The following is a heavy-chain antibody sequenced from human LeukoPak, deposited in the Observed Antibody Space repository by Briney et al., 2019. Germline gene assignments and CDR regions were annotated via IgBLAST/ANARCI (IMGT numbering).Heavy chain of an antibody. CDR2: IYSPGTT. CDR1: GGYVSSYY. V-gene: IGHV4-59*02. D-gene: IGHD3-3*01. CDR3: ARNQTSYDSWSGSRTGSHQAFDV. J-gene: IGHJ3*01. Sequence: KPSETLSLTCTVSGGYVSSYYWSWIRQPPGNGLEWIGYIYSPGTTNYNPSLKSRVSFSVDTSKNQFSLNLNSVTAADTAIYYCARNQTSYDSWSGSRTGSHQAFDVWAQGRLVTVSS.